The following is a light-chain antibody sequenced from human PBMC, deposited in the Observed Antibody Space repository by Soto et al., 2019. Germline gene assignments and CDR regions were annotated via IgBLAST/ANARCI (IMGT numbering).Light chain of an antibody. CDR1: ESVDSNY. V-gene: IGKV3-20*01. CDR2: GAA. CDR3: QQYSDSPQT. J-gene: IGKJ1*01. Sequence: EIVLTQSPGTLSLSPGERATLSCRATESVDSNYLAWYQQKPDQAPRLLIYGAASRATGTPDRFSGSGSGTDFILTISRLDPEDSAVYYCQQYSDSPQTFGQGTKVEIK.